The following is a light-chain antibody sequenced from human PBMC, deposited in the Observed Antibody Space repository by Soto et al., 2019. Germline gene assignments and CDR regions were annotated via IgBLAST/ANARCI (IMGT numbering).Light chain of an antibody. V-gene: IGKV1-5*03. CDR3: QHTTDFT. CDR2: KAS. Sequence: DIQMTQSPSTLSGSVGDRVTITCRASQTISSWLAWYQQKPGKAPKLLIYKASTLKSGVPSRFSGSGSGTESTLTITGLQPDDLGTYYCQHTTDFTFGQGTKVEIK. CDR1: QTISSW. J-gene: IGKJ2*01.